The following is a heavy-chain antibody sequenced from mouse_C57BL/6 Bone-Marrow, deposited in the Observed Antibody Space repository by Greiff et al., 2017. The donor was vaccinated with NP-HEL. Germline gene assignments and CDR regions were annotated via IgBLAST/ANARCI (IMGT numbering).Heavy chain of an antibody. Sequence: EVKLMESGPGLVKPSQSLSLTCSVTGYSITSGYYWNWIRQFPGNKLEWMGYISYDGSNNYNPSLKNRISITRDTSKNQFFLKLNSVTTEDTATYYSARGYYGSSYVRYFDVWGTGTTVTVSS. CDR2: ISYDGSN. J-gene: IGHJ1*03. D-gene: IGHD1-1*01. CDR3: ARGYYGSSYVRYFDV. V-gene: IGHV3-6*01. CDR1: GYSITSGYY.